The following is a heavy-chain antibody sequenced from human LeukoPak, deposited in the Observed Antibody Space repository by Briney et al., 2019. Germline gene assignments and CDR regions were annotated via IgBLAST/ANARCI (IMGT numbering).Heavy chain of an antibody. CDR3: AKDRAYAFDY. J-gene: IGHJ4*02. V-gene: IGHV3-23*01. D-gene: IGHD5-12*01. CDR1: GFTFNSYA. Sequence: PGGSLRLSCAASGFTFNSYAMSWVRQAPGKGLEWVSALSGSGGSTYYADSVKGRFTISRVNSKNTLYLQMNRLRAEDTAIYYCAKDRAYAFDYWGQGTLVTVSS. CDR2: LSGSGGST.